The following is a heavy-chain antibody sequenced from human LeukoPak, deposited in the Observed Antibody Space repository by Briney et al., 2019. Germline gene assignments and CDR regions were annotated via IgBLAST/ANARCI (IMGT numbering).Heavy chain of an antibody. CDR2: IWYDGSNK. Sequence: GGSLRLSCAASVVTFSSYGMHWVRQAPGKGLEWVAVIWYDGSNKYYADSVKGLFTISRDNSKNTLYLQMNSLRAEDAAVYYGAREGIAVSGPFDYWGQGTLVTVSS. CDR1: VVTFSSYG. CDR3: AREGIAVSGPFDY. V-gene: IGHV3-33*01. J-gene: IGHJ4*02. D-gene: IGHD6-19*01.